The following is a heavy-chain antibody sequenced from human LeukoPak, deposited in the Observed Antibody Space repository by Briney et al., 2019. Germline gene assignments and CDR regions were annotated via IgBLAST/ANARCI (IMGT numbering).Heavy chain of an antibody. D-gene: IGHD1-26*01. Sequence: PSETLSLTCAVSGDSFSSSNWWSWVRQPPGKGLEWIGEIYHSGTTNYNPSLKSRVTISVDKSKNQFSLKLSSVTAADTAVYYCARSPSGSSSRYFDPWGQGTLVTDSS. CDR1: GDSFSSSNW. V-gene: IGHV4-4*02. J-gene: IGHJ5*02. CDR2: IYHSGTT. CDR3: ARSPSGSSSRYFDP.